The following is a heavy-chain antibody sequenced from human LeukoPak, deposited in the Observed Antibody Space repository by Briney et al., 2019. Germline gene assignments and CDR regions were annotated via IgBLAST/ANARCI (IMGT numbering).Heavy chain of an antibody. Sequence: PGRSLRLSCAAPGFTFDDYAMHWVRQAPGQGLEWVSGISWNSGSIGYADSVKGRFTISRDNAKNSLYLQMNSLRAEDTALYYCAKADGTHFRLRYFDWLLDAFDIWGQGTMVTVSS. CDR2: ISWNSGSI. CDR3: AKADGTHFRLRYFDWLLDAFDI. CDR1: GFTFDDYA. V-gene: IGHV3-9*01. D-gene: IGHD3-9*01. J-gene: IGHJ3*02.